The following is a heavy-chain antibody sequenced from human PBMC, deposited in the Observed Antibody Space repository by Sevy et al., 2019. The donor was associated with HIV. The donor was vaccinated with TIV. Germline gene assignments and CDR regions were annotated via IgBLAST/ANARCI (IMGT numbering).Heavy chain of an antibody. CDR2: IYTSGST. J-gene: IGHJ6*02. Sequence: SETLSLTCTVSGGSISSYYWSWIRQPAGKGLEWIGRIYTSGSTNYNPSLKSRVTMSVDTSKNQFSLKLSSVTAADMAVYYCARENDFWSGYTAYYGMDVWGQGTTVTVSS. V-gene: IGHV4-4*07. D-gene: IGHD3-3*01. CDR1: GGSISSYY. CDR3: ARENDFWSGYTAYYGMDV.